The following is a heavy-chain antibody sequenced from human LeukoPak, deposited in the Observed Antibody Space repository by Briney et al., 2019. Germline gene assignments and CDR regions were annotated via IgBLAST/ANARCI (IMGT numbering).Heavy chain of an antibody. D-gene: IGHD3-16*02. CDR1: GGSFSGYY. CDR3: ARPDYVWGSYRY. J-gene: IGHJ4*02. V-gene: IGHV4-34*01. Sequence: SETLSHTCAVYGGSFSGYYWSWIRQPPGKGLEWIGEINHSGSTNYNPSLKSRVTISVDTSKNQFSLKLSSVTAADTAVYYCARPDYVWGSYRYWGQGTLVTVSS. CDR2: INHSGST.